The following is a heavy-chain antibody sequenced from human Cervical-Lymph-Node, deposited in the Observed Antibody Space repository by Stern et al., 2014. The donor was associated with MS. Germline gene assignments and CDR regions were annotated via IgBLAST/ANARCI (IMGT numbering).Heavy chain of an antibody. CDR3: ARDQRHYDSWIYAFDI. V-gene: IGHV1-69*01. CDR1: GGSFSSYA. J-gene: IGHJ3*02. Sequence: VQLVESGAEVKKPASSVKVSCKASGGSFSSYAISWVRQAPGQGFAWMGGLILGLATASYATRVQGSLTITADDAIKTVFLEVGSRRPEDTAVYYYARDQRHYDSWIYAFDIWGQGTMVIVSS. CDR2: LILGLATA. D-gene: IGHD3-10*01.